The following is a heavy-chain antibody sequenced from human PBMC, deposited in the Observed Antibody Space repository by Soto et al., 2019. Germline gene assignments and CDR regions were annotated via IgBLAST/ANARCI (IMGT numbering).Heavy chain of an antibody. CDR2: MHNSGST. V-gene: IGHV4-59*08. CDR3: ARGHYDFWSGYFATIDY. J-gene: IGHJ4*02. D-gene: IGHD3-3*01. CDR1: GGSIISYY. Sequence: SETLSLTCTVSGGSIISYYWSWIRQPPGKGLEWIGYMHNSGSTKYNPSLKSRVTISADTSKNQFSLKLSSVTAADSAVYYCARGHYDFWSGYFATIDYWGQGTLVTVSS.